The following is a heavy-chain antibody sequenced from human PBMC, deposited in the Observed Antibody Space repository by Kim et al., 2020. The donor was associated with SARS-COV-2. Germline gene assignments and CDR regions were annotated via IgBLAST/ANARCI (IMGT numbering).Heavy chain of an antibody. Sequence: GGSLRLSCAASGFTFNSYSMNWVRQAPGKGLEWVSSITRDSSYKYYADSVKGRFTISRDNTKNSLYLQMNSLRAEDTAVYYCARDGVGGVWAFSRYCDY. J-gene: IGHJ4*01. CDR1: GFTFNSYS. CDR3: ARDGVGGVWAFSRYCDY. CDR2: ITRDSSYK. V-gene: IGHV3-21*01. D-gene: IGHD1-26*01.